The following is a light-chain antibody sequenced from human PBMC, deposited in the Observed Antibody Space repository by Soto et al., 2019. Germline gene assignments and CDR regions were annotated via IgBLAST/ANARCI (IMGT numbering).Light chain of an antibody. J-gene: IGKJ2*01. V-gene: IGKV3-15*01. CDR3: QQYNKWPPYT. CDR1: QSVSSN. Sequence: EIVMTQSPATLSVSPGERATLSCRASQSVSSNLAWYQQKPGQAPRLLIYGASTRASGLPARFSGSGSGTEFTPTTSSLQSEASAVYYCQQYNKWPPYTFGQGTKPEIK. CDR2: GAS.